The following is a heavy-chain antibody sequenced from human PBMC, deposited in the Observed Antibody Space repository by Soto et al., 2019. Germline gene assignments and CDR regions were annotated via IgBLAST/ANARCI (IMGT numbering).Heavy chain of an antibody. J-gene: IGHJ4*02. Sequence: QVQLVQSGAEVKKPGASVKVSCKASGYTFTSYGISWVRQAPGQGLEWMGWISAYNGNTNYAQKLQGRVTMTTDTSTRTAYMELRSLGSDDTAVYYCAGDDCSGGSCYLGDYWGQGTLVTVSS. CDR3: AGDDCSGGSCYLGDY. D-gene: IGHD2-15*01. V-gene: IGHV1-18*01. CDR2: ISAYNGNT. CDR1: GYTFTSYG.